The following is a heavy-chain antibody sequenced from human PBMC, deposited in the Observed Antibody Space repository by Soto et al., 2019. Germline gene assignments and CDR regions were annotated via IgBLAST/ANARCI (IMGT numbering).Heavy chain of an antibody. CDR1: GFTFDDYA. Sequence: PGGSLRLSCAASGFTFDDYAMHWVRQAPGKGLEWVSGISWNSGSIGYANSVKGRFTISRDNAKNSLYLQMNSLRAEDTALYYCAKDRLWFGEFHGMDVWGQGTTVTVSS. D-gene: IGHD3-10*01. J-gene: IGHJ6*02. CDR3: AKDRLWFGEFHGMDV. CDR2: ISWNSGSI. V-gene: IGHV3-9*01.